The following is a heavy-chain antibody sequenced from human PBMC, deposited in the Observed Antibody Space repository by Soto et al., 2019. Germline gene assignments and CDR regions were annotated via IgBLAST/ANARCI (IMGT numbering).Heavy chain of an antibody. CDR2: IYYSGST. Sequence: SETLSLTCTVSGGSISSGGYYWSWIRQHPGKGLEWIGYIYYSGSTYYNPSLKSRVTISVDTSKNQFSLKLSSVTAADTAVYYCARAQGGYCSGGSCYSYDYWGQGTLVTVSS. D-gene: IGHD2-15*01. CDR1: GGSISSGGYY. CDR3: ARAQGGYCSGGSCYSYDY. J-gene: IGHJ4*02. V-gene: IGHV4-31*03.